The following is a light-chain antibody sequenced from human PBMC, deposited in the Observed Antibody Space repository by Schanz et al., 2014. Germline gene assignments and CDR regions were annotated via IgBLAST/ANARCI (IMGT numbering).Light chain of an antibody. J-gene: IGKJ2*01. V-gene: IGKV3-15*01. CDR1: QSVSSN. Sequence: ETVMTQSPGTLSVSPGERATLSCRASQSVSSNLAWYQQKPGQAPRLLIYGASTRATGIPARFSGSGSGTEFTLTISSLQSEDVAVYYCQQSYSTPHTFGQGTKLEIK. CDR3: QQSYSTPHT. CDR2: GAS.